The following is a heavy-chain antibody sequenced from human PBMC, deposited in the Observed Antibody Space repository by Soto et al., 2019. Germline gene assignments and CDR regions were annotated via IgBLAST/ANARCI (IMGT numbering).Heavy chain of an antibody. Sequence: PGGSLRLSCAASGFTFRSYSMNWVRQAPGKGLEWVSYISGSSTTIHYADSVKGRFTISRDNAENSLYLQMNSLRAEDTAVYYCVRGPWVGLNSWGQGTLVTVSS. CDR2: ISGSSTTI. D-gene: IGHD1-26*01. J-gene: IGHJ4*02. CDR1: GFTFRSYS. V-gene: IGHV3-48*01. CDR3: VRGPWVGLNS.